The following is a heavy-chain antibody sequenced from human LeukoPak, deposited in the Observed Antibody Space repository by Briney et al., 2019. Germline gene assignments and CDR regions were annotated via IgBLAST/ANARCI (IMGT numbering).Heavy chain of an antibody. J-gene: IGHJ4*02. V-gene: IGHV3-30*02. CDR1: GFSFSSYG. D-gene: IGHD7-27*01. Sequence: PGGSLRLSCAASGFSFSSYGMHWVRQAPGKGLGWVAFIRNDGTKKYYADSVKGRFTFSGDNSKSTLYLQMDSLTAEDTAVYYCAKDGNWGFEKWGQGTLVTVSS. CDR3: AKDGNWGFEK. CDR2: IRNDGTKK.